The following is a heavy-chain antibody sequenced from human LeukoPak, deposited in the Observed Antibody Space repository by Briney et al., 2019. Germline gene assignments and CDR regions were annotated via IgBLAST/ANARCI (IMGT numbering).Heavy chain of an antibody. CDR1: GFTLSSYG. J-gene: IGHJ4*02. CDR2: ISYDGSNK. V-gene: IGHV3-30*18. Sequence: GGSLRLSCAASGFTLSSYGMHWVRQAPGKGLEWVAVISYDGSNKYYADSVKGRFTISRDNSKNTLYLQMNSLRAEDTAVYYCAKDPFDYWGQGTLVTVSS. CDR3: AKDPFDY.